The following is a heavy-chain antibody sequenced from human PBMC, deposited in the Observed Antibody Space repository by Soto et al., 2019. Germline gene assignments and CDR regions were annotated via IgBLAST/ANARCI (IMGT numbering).Heavy chain of an antibody. J-gene: IGHJ4*02. Sequence: QVQLQESGPELVKPSQTLSLTCSVSGGSITTNGHYWTWIRQHPGQGLEWMAYIYYTGNSYLNPSFKSRLSISVETYKNQFSLELRSVTAADTAVYYCAREQWGFDSWRQGTLVTVSS. CDR1: GGSITTNGHY. D-gene: IGHD6-19*01. CDR2: IYYTGNS. V-gene: IGHV4-31*03. CDR3: AREQWGFDS.